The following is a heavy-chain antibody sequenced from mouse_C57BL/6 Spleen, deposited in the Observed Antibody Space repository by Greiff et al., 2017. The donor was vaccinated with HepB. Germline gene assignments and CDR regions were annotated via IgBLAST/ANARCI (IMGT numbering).Heavy chain of an antibody. CDR3: AELRGLYFDY. V-gene: IGHV1-82*01. CDR1: GYAFSSSW. Sequence: QVQLQQSGPELVKPGASVKISCKASGYAFSSSWMNWVKQRPGKGLEWIGRLYPGDGDTNYNGKFKGKATLTADKSSSTAYMQLSSLTSEDSAVYFCAELRGLYFDYWGQGTTLTVSS. D-gene: IGHD1-1*01. J-gene: IGHJ2*01. CDR2: LYPGDGDT.